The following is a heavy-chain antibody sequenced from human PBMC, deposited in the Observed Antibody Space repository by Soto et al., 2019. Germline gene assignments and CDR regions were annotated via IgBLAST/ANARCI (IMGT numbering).Heavy chain of an antibody. Sequence: EVQLLESGGGLVQPGGSLRLSCAASGFTFSSYAMSWVRQAPGKGLEWVSAISGSGGSTYYADSVKGRFTISRDNSKNTLYLQMNSLRAEDTAVYYCAKSFVRRTAIANYYYYGMDVWGQGTTVTASS. CDR3: AKSFVRRTAIANYYYYGMDV. V-gene: IGHV3-23*01. D-gene: IGHD5-18*01. CDR1: GFTFSSYA. CDR2: ISGSGGST. J-gene: IGHJ6*02.